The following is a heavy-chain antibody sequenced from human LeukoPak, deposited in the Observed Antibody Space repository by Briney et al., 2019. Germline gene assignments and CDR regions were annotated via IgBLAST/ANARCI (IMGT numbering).Heavy chain of an antibody. J-gene: IGHJ4*02. D-gene: IGHD6-19*01. Sequence: GGSLRLSCAASGFTFSSYAMSWVRQAPGKGLEWVSAISGSGGSTYYADSVKGRFTISRDNPKNTLYLQMNSLRSDDTAVYYCARDLFKRVQQWLLTRRSWFDYWGQGTLVTVSS. CDR2: ISGSGGST. CDR3: ARDLFKRVQQWLLTRRSWFDY. CDR1: GFTFSSYA. V-gene: IGHV3-23*01.